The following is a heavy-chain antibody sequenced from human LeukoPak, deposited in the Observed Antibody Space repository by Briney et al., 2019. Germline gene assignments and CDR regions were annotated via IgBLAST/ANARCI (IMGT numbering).Heavy chain of an antibody. CDR1: GGSISSRIHY. V-gene: IGHV4-39*01. Sequence: SETLSLTCTVSGGSISSRIHYWGWIRQPPGKGLEWIGTIYYSGSTYYNPSLKSRVTISVDTSKNQFSLKLSSVTAADTAVYYCATHSSAFMYYFDYWGQGTLVTFSS. J-gene: IGHJ4*02. CDR2: IYYSGST. CDR3: ATHSSAFMYYFDY. D-gene: IGHD3-22*01.